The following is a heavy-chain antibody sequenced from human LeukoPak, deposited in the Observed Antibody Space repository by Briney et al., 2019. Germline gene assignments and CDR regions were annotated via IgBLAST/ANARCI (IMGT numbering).Heavy chain of an antibody. CDR1: GGTFSSYA. J-gene: IGHJ4*02. CDR3: ARGGIAAAGTSFDY. V-gene: IGHV3-30-3*01. D-gene: IGHD6-13*01. CDR2: ISYDGSNK. Sequence: SCKASGGTFSSYAMHWVRQAPGKGLEWVAVISYDGSNKYYADSAKGRFTISRDNSKNTLYLQMNSLRAEDTAVYYCARGGIAAAGTSFDYWGQGTLVTVSS.